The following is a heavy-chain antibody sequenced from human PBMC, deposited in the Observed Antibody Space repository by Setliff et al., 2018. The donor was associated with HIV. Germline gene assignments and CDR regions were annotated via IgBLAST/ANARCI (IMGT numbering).Heavy chain of an antibody. J-gene: IGHJ4*01. CDR1: GYTFTGYF. V-gene: IGHV1-3*04. CDR2: INTGNDNT. CDR3: ARRRGGYFDY. Sequence: GASVKVSCKASGYTFTGYFIHWVRQAPGQGLEWMGRINTGNDNTQYSQRFQGRVRFSKDTSATTAAMELSNLASEDTAVYYCARRRGGYFDYWGHGTLVTVSS. D-gene: IGHD3-16*01.